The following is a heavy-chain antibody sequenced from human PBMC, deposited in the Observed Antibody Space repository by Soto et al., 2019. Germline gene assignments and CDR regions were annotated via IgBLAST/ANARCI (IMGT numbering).Heavy chain of an antibody. CDR3: AKATVTTTLFDY. J-gene: IGHJ4*02. D-gene: IGHD4-17*01. CDR1: GFTFSSYA. CDR2: IRGSGGST. V-gene: IGHV3-23*01. Sequence: EVQLLESGGGLVQPGGSLRLSCAASGFTFSSYAMSWVRQAPGKGVEWVSAIRGSGGSTYYADSVKGRFTISRDNSKNTLYLKMNSLRAEDTAVDDCAKATVTTTLFDYWGQGTLVTVSA.